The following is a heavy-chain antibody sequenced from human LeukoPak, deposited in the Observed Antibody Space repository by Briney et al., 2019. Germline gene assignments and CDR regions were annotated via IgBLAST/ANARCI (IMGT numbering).Heavy chain of an antibody. CDR2: ISNNSTYI. CDR3: AKTPRRFLDSEGSPDGAFDI. D-gene: IGHD3-3*01. CDR1: GFPFNNYY. J-gene: IGHJ3*02. Sequence: GESLRLSCAASGFPFNNYYMNWVRQAPGKGLEWVSSISNNSTYIYYADSVKGRFTISRDNAKNSLYLQMNSLRAEDMALYYCAKTPRRFLDSEGSPDGAFDIWGQGTMVTVSS. V-gene: IGHV3-21*04.